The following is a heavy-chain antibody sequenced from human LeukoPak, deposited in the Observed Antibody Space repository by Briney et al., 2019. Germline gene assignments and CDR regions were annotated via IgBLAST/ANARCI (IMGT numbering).Heavy chain of an antibody. V-gene: IGHV4-38-2*01. J-gene: IGHJ4*02. CDR3: ARHGGRYAGLSYFDY. D-gene: IGHD3-16*01. CDR1: GYSISSGYY. Sequence: SETLSLTCAVSGYSISSGYYWGWIRQPPGKGLEGIGSIYHSGSTYYNPSLKRRVTISVDTSKHQFSLKLSSVTAADTAVYYCARHGGRYAGLSYFDYWGQGTLVTVSS. CDR2: IYHSGST.